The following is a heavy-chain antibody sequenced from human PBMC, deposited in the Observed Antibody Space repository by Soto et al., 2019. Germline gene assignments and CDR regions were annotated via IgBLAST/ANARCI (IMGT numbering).Heavy chain of an antibody. Sequence: QVQLVQSGAEVKKPGSSVKVSCKASGGTFSSYAISWVRQAPGQGLEWMGGIIPIFGTANYAQKFQARVTITADESTSTAYMELSSLRSEDTAVYYCAREKGFWSGYSHYYYYGMDVWGQGTTVTVSS. J-gene: IGHJ6*02. CDR2: IIPIFGTA. V-gene: IGHV1-69*01. CDR1: GGTFSSYA. D-gene: IGHD3-3*01. CDR3: AREKGFWSGYSHYYYYGMDV.